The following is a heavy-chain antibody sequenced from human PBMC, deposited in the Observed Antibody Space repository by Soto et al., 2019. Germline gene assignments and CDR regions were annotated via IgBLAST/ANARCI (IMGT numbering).Heavy chain of an antibody. CDR1: GYTFTGYY. CDR2: INPNSGGT. J-gene: IGHJ4*02. V-gene: IGHV1-2*02. D-gene: IGHD5-18*01. Sequence: GASVKVSCKASGYTFTGYYMHWVRQAPGQGLEWMGWINPNSGGTNYAQKFQGRVTMTRDTSISTAYMELSRLRSDDTAVYFFARFYSYGSFALDYWGPGTLLTVSS. CDR3: ARFYSYGSFALDY.